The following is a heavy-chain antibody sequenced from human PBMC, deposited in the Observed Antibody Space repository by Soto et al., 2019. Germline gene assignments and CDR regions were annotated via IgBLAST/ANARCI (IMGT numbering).Heavy chain of an antibody. D-gene: IGHD2-2*02. CDR3: ARARFQVLYGKPYFDS. V-gene: IGHV4-31*03. CDR1: GGSITTGGSY. CDR2: IYHSGNT. Sequence: KPSETLSLTCTVSGGSITTGGSYWSWIRQHPGKGLEWIGNIYHSGNTYYNPSPKSRLTISVDTSKNHFSLMVDSVTAADTAVYYCARARFQVLYGKPYFDSWGQGTLVTVSS. J-gene: IGHJ4*02.